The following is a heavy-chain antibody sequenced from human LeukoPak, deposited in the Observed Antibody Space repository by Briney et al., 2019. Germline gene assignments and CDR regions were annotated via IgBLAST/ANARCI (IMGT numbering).Heavy chain of an antibody. CDR3: AKLGGHPLHNYYVGV. Sequence: TGGSLRLSCAASGFTFSSYAMSWVRQAPGKGLEWVSGILDSGYSTYYANSVKGRFTISRDNSNNTLYLLMNSLRAEDTAVYYCAKLGGHPLHNYYVGVWGKGATVAVSS. J-gene: IGHJ6*03. V-gene: IGHV3-23*01. D-gene: IGHD3-16*01. CDR1: GFTFSSYA. CDR2: ILDSGYST.